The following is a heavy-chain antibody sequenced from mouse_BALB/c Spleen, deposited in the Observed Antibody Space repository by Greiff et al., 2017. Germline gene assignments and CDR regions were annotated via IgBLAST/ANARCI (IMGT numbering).Heavy chain of an antibody. Sequence: QVQLQQSGAELMKPGASVKISCKATGYTFSSYWIEWVKQRPGHGLEWIGEILPGSGSTNYNEKFKGKATFTADTSSNTAYMQLSSLTSEDSAVYYCARGGTTVVDAMDYWGQGTSVTVSS. D-gene: IGHD1-1*01. J-gene: IGHJ4*01. V-gene: IGHV1-9*01. CDR2: ILPGSGST. CDR3: ARGGTTVVDAMDY. CDR1: GYTFSSYW.